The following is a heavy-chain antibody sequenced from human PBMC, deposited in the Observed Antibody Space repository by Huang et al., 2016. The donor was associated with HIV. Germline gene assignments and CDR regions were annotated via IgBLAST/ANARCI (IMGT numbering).Heavy chain of an antibody. Sequence: QEWGAGLLKPSETLSLTCAVYGGSFTTHYWTWVRQLPGKGLEWIGEINQSGSTNYNPSLKTRLSISIDTSKNLFSLKRKSLTAADTAVYYCARGRKWLHMRGAYYLDDWSQGTLVIVSS. J-gene: IGHJ4*02. CDR3: ARGRKWLHMRGAYYLDD. CDR1: GGSFTTHY. CDR2: INQSGST. V-gene: IGHV4-34*01. D-gene: IGHD3-22*01.